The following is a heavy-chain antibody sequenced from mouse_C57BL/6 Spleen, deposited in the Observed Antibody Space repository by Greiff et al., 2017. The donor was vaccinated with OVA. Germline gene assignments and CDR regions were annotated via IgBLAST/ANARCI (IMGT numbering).Heavy chain of an antibody. CDR1: GFSLTSYG. V-gene: IGHV2-3*01. CDR2: LWGDGST. J-gene: IGHJ4*01. Sequence: VHLVESGPGLVAPSQSLSITCTVSGFSLTSYGVSWVRQPPGKGLEWLGVLWGDGSTNYHSALISRLSISKDNSKSQVFLKLNSLQTDDTATYYCAKKRGGTGYYAMDYWGQGTSVTVSS. CDR3: AKKRGGTGYYAMDY. D-gene: IGHD3-3*01.